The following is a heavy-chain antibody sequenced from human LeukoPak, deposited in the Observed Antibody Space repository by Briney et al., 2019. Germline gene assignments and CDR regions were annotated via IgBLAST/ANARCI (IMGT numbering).Heavy chain of an antibody. CDR2: IYYTGNT. V-gene: IGHV4-59*01. CDR1: GDSITGYY. CDR3: ARASGYSGYVPPDY. D-gene: IGHD5-12*01. J-gene: IGHJ4*02. Sequence: SETLSLTCTVSGDSITGYYWGWIRQPPGKGLEWIGDIYYTGNTYYNASLKSRVTISVDTSKNQSSLKLSSVTAADTAVYYCARASGYSGYVPPDYWGQGTLVTVSS.